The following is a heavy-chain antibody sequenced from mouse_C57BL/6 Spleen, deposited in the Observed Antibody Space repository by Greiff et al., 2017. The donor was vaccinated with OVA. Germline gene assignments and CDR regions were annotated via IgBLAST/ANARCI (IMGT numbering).Heavy chain of an antibody. V-gene: IGHV1-22*01. CDR2: INPNTGGT. J-gene: IGHJ4*01. Sequence: VQLQQSGPELVKPGASVKMSCKASGYTFTDYNMHWVKQSHGKSLEWIGYINPNTGGTSYNQKFKGKATLTLNKSSSTAYMEIRSLTTEESAIYYCARGLPLTDYAMDYWGQGTAVTVSA. CDR3: ARGLPLTDYAMDY. CDR1: GYTFTDYN. D-gene: IGHD1-1*01.